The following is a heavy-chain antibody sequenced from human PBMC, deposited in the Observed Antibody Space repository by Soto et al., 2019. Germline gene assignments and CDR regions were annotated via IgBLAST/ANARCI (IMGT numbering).Heavy chain of an antibody. V-gene: IGHV3-15*01. Sequence: EVQLVESGGGLVKPGGSLRLSCAASGFTFSNAWMSWVRQAPGKGLEWVGRIKSKTDGGTTDYAAPVKGRFTISRDDLKNTLYLQMNSLKTEDTAVYYCTTLPTRNLNYQFLIGPNFDYWGQGTLVTVSS. CDR1: GFTFSNAW. J-gene: IGHJ4*02. D-gene: IGHD1-7*01. CDR2: IKSKTDGGTT. CDR3: TTLPTRNLNYQFLIGPNFDY.